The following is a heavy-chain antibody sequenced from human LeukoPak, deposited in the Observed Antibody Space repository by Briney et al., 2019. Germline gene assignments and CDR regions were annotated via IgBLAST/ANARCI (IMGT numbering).Heavy chain of an antibody. CDR2: IYSGGST. D-gene: IGHD2-15*01. CDR3: ARVGYCSGGSCFYYYYGMDV. J-gene: IGHJ6*02. CDR1: GFTVSSNY. V-gene: IGHV3-66*01. Sequence: GGSLRLSCAASGFTVSSNYMSWVRQAPGKGLEWVSVIYSGGSTYYADSVKGRFTISRDNSKNTLYLQMNSLRAEDTAVYYCARVGYCSGGSCFYYYYGMDVWGQGTTVTVSS.